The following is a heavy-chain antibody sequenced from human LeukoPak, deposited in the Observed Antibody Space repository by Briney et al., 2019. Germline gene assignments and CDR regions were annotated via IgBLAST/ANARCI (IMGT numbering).Heavy chain of an antibody. J-gene: IGHJ6*03. CDR2: IYTSEST. Sequence: SETLSLTCSVSGGSISSSNYYWSWIRQPAGKGLEWIGRIYTSESTNYNPSLKSRVTISVDTSRNQFSLKLSSVTAADTAVYYCARVGQPVYYYYMDVWGKGTTVTISS. V-gene: IGHV4-61*02. CDR3: ARVGQPVYYYYMDV. D-gene: IGHD6-13*01. CDR1: GGSISSSNYY.